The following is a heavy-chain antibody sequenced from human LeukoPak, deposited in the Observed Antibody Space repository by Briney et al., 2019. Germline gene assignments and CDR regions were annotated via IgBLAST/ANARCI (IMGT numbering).Heavy chain of an antibody. Sequence: GGPLRLSCAASGFTFSSYSMNWVRQAPGKGLEWVSYISSSSSTIYYADSVKGRFTISRDNAKNSLYLQMNSLRAEDTAVYYCARGPEPFWSGPEYFQHWGQGTLVTVSS. CDR2: ISSSSSTI. D-gene: IGHD3-3*02. J-gene: IGHJ1*01. CDR1: GFTFSSYS. V-gene: IGHV3-48*01. CDR3: ARGPEPFWSGPEYFQH.